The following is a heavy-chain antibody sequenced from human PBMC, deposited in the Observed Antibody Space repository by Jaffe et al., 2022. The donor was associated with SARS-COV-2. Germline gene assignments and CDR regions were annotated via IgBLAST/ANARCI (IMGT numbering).Heavy chain of an antibody. Sequence: EVQLVETGGGLIQPGGSLRLSCAASGFTVSSNYMSWVRQAPGKGLEWVSVIYSGGSTYYADSVKGRFTISRDNSKNTLYLQMNSLRAEDTAVYYCARVHSSRWAHAFDIWGQGTMVTVSS. CDR1: GFTVSSNY. D-gene: IGHD6-13*01. CDR3: ARVHSSRWAHAFDI. J-gene: IGHJ3*02. CDR2: IYSGGST. V-gene: IGHV3-53*02.